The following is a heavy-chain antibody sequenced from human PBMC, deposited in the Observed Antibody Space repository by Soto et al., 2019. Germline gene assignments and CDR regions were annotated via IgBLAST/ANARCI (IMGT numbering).Heavy chain of an antibody. CDR1: GFTFSSYA. Sequence: QPGGSLRLSCAASGFTFSSYAMHWVRQAPGKGLEWVAVISYDGSNKYYADSVKGRLTISRDNSKNTLYLQMNSLRAEDTAVYYCSRAAKLGNGYFDWSNPIDYWGQGTLVTVSS. CDR2: ISYDGSNK. J-gene: IGHJ4*02. D-gene: IGHD3-9*01. CDR3: SRAAKLGNGYFDWSNPIDY. V-gene: IGHV3-30-3*01.